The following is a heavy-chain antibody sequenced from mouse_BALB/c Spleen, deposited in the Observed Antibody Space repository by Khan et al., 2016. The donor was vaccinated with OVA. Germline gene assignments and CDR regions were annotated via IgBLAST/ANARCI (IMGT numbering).Heavy chain of an antibody. CDR2: ISYSGST. V-gene: IGHV3-2*02. CDR3: ARRYYCGHWYFDV. Sequence: EVQLQESGPGLVKPSQSLSLTCTVTGYSITSDYAWNWIRQFPGNKLEWMGYISYSGSTGYNPSLKSRLSITRDTSNHQFFLQLNSVTTEDTATYYGARRYYCGHWYFDVWGAGTTVTVSS. CDR1: GYSITSDYA. J-gene: IGHJ1*01. D-gene: IGHD1-1*01.